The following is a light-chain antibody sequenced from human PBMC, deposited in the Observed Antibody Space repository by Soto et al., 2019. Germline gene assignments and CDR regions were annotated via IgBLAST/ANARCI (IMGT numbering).Light chain of an antibody. CDR3: QQYGTTPWT. J-gene: IGKJ1*01. Sequence: EIVLTQSPGPLSLTSGERATLSCRASQSVTNSYIAWYQQRPGQAPRLLMYGASSRATGIPDRFSGSGSGTDFTLTISRLEPEDFAVYYCQQYGTTPWTFGQGTKVEIK. CDR2: GAS. CDR1: QSVTNSY. V-gene: IGKV3-20*01.